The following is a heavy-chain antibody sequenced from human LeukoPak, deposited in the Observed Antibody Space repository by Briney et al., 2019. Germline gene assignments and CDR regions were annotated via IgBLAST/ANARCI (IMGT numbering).Heavy chain of an antibody. J-gene: IGHJ6*02. Sequence: SQTLSLTCAVYGGSFSGYYWSWIRQPPGKGLEWIGEINHSGSTNYNPSLKSRVTISVDTSKTQFSLKLSSVTAADTAVYYCARDVYCSSTSCYAGSYYYYGMDVWGQGTTVTVSS. CDR3: ARDVYCSSTSCYAGSYYYYGMDV. CDR2: INHSGST. V-gene: IGHV4-34*01. D-gene: IGHD2-2*01. CDR1: GGSFSGYY.